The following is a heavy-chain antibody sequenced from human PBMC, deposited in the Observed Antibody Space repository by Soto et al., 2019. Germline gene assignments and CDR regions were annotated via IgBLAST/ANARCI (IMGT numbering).Heavy chain of an antibody. CDR1: GYTFTSYV. Sequence: QVQLVQSGAEVKKPGASVKVSCKASGYTFTSYVISWERQAHGQGLEWMGWISAYNGNTNYAQKLQGRVTMTTDTSTSTAYLELRSLISDDTAVYYCARDRVGQQLVRRDWYFDLWSRGTLVTVSS. V-gene: IGHV1-18*01. CDR3: ARDRVGQQLVRRDWYFDL. J-gene: IGHJ2*01. CDR2: ISAYNGNT. D-gene: IGHD6-13*01.